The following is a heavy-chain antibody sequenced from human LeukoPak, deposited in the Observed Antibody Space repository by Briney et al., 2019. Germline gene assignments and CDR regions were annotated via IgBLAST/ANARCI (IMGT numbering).Heavy chain of an antibody. Sequence: GASVKVSCKASGYTFTSYGISWVRQAPGQGLEWMGWISAYNGNTNYAQKLQGRVTMTTDTSTSTAYMELRSLRSDDTAVYYCAREAYPESIVGATQGVCWFDPWGQGTLVTVSS. J-gene: IGHJ5*02. CDR1: GYTFTSYG. V-gene: IGHV1-18*01. CDR3: AREAYPESIVGATQGVCWFDP. CDR2: ISAYNGNT. D-gene: IGHD1-26*01.